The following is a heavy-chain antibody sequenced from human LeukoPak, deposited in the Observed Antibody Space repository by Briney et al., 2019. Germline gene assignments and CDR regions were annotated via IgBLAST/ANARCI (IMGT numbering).Heavy chain of an antibody. CDR2: INPNSGGT. D-gene: IGHD3-22*01. Sequence: GASVKVSCKASGYTFTGYYMHWVRQAPGQGLEWMGWINPNSGGTNYAQKLQGRVTMTTDTSTSTAYMELRSLRSDDTAVYYCARDGYYYDSSGRIDAFDIWGQGTMVTVSS. V-gene: IGHV1-2*02. CDR1: GYTFTGYY. J-gene: IGHJ3*02. CDR3: ARDGYYYDSSGRIDAFDI.